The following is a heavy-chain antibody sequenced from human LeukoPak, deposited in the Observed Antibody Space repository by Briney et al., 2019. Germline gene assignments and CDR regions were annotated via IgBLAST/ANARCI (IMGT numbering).Heavy chain of an antibody. D-gene: IGHD6-13*01. CDR2: ISYDGSNK. Sequence: GGSLRLSCAASGFTFSSHGMHWVRQAPGKGLEWVAVISYDGSNKYYADSVKGRFTISRDNSKNTLYLQMNSLRAEDTAVYYCAKAPGYSSSFDYWGQGTLVTVSS. V-gene: IGHV3-30*18. CDR3: AKAPGYSSSFDY. CDR1: GFTFSSHG. J-gene: IGHJ4*02.